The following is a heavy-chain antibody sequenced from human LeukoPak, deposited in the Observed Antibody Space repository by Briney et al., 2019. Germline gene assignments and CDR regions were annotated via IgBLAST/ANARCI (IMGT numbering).Heavy chain of an antibody. CDR3: ARDFHEGGAAALHPTPFDI. Sequence: ASVKVSCKASGGTFSSYAISWVRQAPGQGLEWMGRIIPILGIANYAQKFQGGVTITADKSTSTAYMELSSLRSEDTAVYYCARDFHEGGAAALHPTPFDIWGQGTMVTVSS. CDR1: GGTFSSYA. CDR2: IIPILGIA. V-gene: IGHV1-69*04. J-gene: IGHJ3*02. D-gene: IGHD6-13*01.